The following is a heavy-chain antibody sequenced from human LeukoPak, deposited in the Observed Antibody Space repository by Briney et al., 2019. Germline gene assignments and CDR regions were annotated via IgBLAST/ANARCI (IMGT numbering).Heavy chain of an antibody. CDR1: GFTFSRYH. CDR3: ARVGVSWGGFDI. J-gene: IGHJ3*02. V-gene: IGHV3-74*01. D-gene: IGHD7-27*01. CDR2: INGDGGVT. Sequence: PGGSLRLSCAASGFTFSRYHIYWVRQAPGKGLVWVSRINGDGGVTTYADSVKGRFTISRDNAKNTLYLQMNSLRAEDTAVYYCARVGVSWGGFDIWGQGTMVTVSS.